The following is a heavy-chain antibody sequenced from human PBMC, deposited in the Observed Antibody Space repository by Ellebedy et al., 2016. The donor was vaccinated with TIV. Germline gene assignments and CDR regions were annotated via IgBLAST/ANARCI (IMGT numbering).Heavy chain of an antibody. CDR1: GFTFSTYG. CDR2: ISGSGGRT. D-gene: IGHD3-22*01. V-gene: IGHV3-23*01. J-gene: IGHJ4*02. Sequence: PGGSLRLSCAASGFTFSTYGMSWVRQAPGQGLEWVSGISGSGGRTYYADSVKGRFTISRDNFKNTLYLQMNSLRAEDTAVYYCAKLGPTYYYDSSGYYYWDYWGQGTLVTVSS. CDR3: AKLGPTYYYDSSGYYYWDY.